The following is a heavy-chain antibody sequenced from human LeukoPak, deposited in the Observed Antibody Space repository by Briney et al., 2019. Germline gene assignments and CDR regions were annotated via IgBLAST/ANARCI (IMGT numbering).Heavy chain of an antibody. CDR1: GITLGDYA. D-gene: IGHD6-13*01. J-gene: IGHJ4*02. Sequence: PGRSLRLSCSASGITLGDYAMSWVRQAPGKGLEWVGFIRGKAYGGTTEYAASVKGRFTISRDDAKRIAFLQMNSLKTEDTGVYYCSCSTWYANTKLDYWGQGTLVTVSS. V-gene: IGHV3-49*04. CDR3: SCSTWYANTKLDY. CDR2: IRGKAYGGTT.